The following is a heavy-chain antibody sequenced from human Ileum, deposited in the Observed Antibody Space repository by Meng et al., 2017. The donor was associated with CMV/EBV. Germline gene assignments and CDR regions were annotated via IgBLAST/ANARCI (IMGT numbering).Heavy chain of an antibody. CDR3: ARAYGSGSKPYDY. J-gene: IGHJ4*02. CDR1: GYTFTYFA. D-gene: IGHD3-10*01. V-gene: IGHV1-18*04. Sequence: ASVKVSCKASGYTFTYFAINWVRQAPGQGLEWMGWISAYSGNTNYAQKLQGRVTMTTDTSTSTAYMELRSLRSDDTAVYYCARAYGSGSKPYDYWGQGTLVTVSS. CDR2: ISAYSGNT.